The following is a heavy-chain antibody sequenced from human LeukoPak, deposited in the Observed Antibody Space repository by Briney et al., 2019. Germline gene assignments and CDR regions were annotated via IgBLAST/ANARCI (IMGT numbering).Heavy chain of an antibody. CDR2: ISAYNGNT. CDR3: ARDSADIVLMVYALSAFDI. D-gene: IGHD2-8*01. CDR1: GYTFTSYG. Sequence: GASVKVSCKASGYTFTSYGISWVRQAPGQGLEWMGWISAYNGNTNYAQELQGRVTMTTDTSTSTAYMELRSLRSDDTAVYYCARDSADIVLMVYALSAFDIWGQGTMVTVSS. J-gene: IGHJ3*02. V-gene: IGHV1-18*01.